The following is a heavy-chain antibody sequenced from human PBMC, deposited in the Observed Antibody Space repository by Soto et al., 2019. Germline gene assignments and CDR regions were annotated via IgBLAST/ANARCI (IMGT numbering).Heavy chain of an antibody. CDR2: INGDASST. Sequence: PGGSLRLSCAASGFTFNTYWMHWVRQAPGKGLVWVSRINGDASSTNYADSVKGRFSISRDNAKNTLHLQMNSLSVDDTAVYYCARTHRYCRGDSCSVFDYWGQGALVTVSS. J-gene: IGHJ4*02. CDR3: ARTHRYCRGDSCSVFDY. D-gene: IGHD2-15*01. CDR1: GFTFNTYW. V-gene: IGHV3-74*01.